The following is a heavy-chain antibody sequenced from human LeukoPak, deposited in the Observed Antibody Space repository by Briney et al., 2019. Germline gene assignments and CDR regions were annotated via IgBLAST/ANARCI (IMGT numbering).Heavy chain of an antibody. V-gene: IGHV1-18*01. CDR1: GYSFTNYG. Sequence: ASVTVSCKASGYSFTNYGISWVRQAPGQGLEWMGWISAYNGYTHFAQKFQGRVTITTDTSTSTAYMELRSLRSDDTAVYYCARGFPPRRNYDSSGYYSYYFDHWGQGTLVTVSS. J-gene: IGHJ4*02. D-gene: IGHD3-22*01. CDR3: ARGFPPRRNYDSSGYYSYYFDH. CDR2: ISAYNGYT.